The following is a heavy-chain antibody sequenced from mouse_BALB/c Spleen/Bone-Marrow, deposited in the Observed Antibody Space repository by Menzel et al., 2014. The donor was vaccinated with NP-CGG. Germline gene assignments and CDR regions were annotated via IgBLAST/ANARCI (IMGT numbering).Heavy chain of an antibody. D-gene: IGHD1-1*02. J-gene: IGHJ2*01. V-gene: IGHV1-69*02. CDR3: TRGWDY. CDR1: GYTFTSYW. CDR2: IYPSDSYT. Sequence: QVQLKQSGAELVRPGASVKLSCKASGYTFTSYWINWVKQRPGQGLEWIGNIYPSDSYTNYSQKFKDKATLTVDKSSSTAYMQLSSPTSEDSAVYYCTRGWDYWGQGTTLTVSS.